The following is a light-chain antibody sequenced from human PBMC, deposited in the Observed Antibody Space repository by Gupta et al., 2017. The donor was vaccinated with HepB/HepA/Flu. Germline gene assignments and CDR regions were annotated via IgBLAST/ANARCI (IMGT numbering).Light chain of an antibody. CDR3: QQRSNWPPIT. CDR1: QSVSIY. Sequence: EIVLTQSPATLSLSPGERATLSCRASQSVSIYLAWYQQKPGQAPRLLIYDASNRDTGIPARFSGSGYGTDFTLTISSREPEDFAVYYCQQRSNWPPITFGQGTLLEIK. V-gene: IGKV3-11*01. J-gene: IGKJ5*01. CDR2: DAS.